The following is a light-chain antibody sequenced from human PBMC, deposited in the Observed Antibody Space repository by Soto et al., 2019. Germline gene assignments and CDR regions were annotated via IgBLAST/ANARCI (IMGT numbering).Light chain of an antibody. CDR1: SSNIGTSS. CDR2: TND. J-gene: IGLJ1*01. V-gene: IGLV1-44*01. CDR3: AVWDDSLNGHV. Sequence: SVLTQPPSASGTPGQTVTISCSGSSSNIGTSSVHWYKHLPGTAPKPLIYTNDPRPSGVPDRFSDSKSGTSASLAISGLQSEDEADYYCAVWDDSLNGHVFGAGTKVTVL.